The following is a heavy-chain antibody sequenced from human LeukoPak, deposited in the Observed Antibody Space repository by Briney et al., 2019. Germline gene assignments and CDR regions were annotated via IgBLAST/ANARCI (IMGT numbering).Heavy chain of an antibody. CDR2: IYYSGST. Sequence: SETLSLTCTVSGGSISSGGYYWSWIRQHPGKGLEWIGYIYYSGSTYYNPSLKSRVTISVDTSKNQFSLKLSSVTAADTAVYYCARWGSSGYFFDYWGQGTPVTVSS. CDR3: ARWGSSGYFFDY. V-gene: IGHV4-31*03. D-gene: IGHD3-22*01. J-gene: IGHJ4*02. CDR1: GGSISSGGYY.